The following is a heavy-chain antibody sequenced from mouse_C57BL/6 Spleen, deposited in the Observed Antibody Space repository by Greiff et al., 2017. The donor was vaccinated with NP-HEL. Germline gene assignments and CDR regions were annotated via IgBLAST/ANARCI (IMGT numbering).Heavy chain of an antibody. CDR1: GYAFSSYW. CDR3: ARRYGSLHYFDY. D-gene: IGHD1-1*01. Sequence: VQLQQSGAELVKPGASVKISCKASGYAFSSYWMNWVKQRPGKGLEWIGQLYPGDGDTNYNGKLKGKGTLTADKSSSTAYMRLSSLTSEASAVLFFARRYGSLHYFDYWGQGTTLTVSS. J-gene: IGHJ2*01. V-gene: IGHV1-80*01. CDR2: LYPGDGDT.